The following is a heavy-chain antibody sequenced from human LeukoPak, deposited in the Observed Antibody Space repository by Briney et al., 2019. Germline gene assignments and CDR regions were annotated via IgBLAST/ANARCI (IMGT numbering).Heavy chain of an antibody. CDR1: GFTFSSYA. Sequence: GRSLRLSCAASGFTFSSYAMHWVRQAPGKGLEWVAVISYDGSNKYYADSVKGRFTISRDNSKNTLYLQMNSLRAEDTAVYYCAREGIAAAGDYFDYWGQGTLVTVSS. J-gene: IGHJ4*02. CDR2: ISYDGSNK. D-gene: IGHD6-13*01. V-gene: IGHV3-30-3*01. CDR3: AREGIAAAGDYFDY.